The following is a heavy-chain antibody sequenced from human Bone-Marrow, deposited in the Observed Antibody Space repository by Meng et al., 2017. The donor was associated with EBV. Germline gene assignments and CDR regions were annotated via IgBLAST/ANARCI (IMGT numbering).Heavy chain of an antibody. D-gene: IGHD1-26*01. V-gene: IGHV4-34*01. Sequence: QLQLQQWGAGLLMPSXLLSLTCAVYGGSFSGYYWSWIRQPPGKGLEWVGEINHSGSTNYNPSLKSRVTISVDTSKNQFSLKLSSVTAADTAVYYCAREGVGGAAFDYWGQGTLVTVSS. CDR2: INHSGST. J-gene: IGHJ4*02. CDR1: GGSFSGYY. CDR3: AREGVGGAAFDY.